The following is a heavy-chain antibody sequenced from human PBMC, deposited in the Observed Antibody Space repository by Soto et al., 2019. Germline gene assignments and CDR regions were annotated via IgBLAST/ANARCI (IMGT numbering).Heavy chain of an antibody. V-gene: IGHV3-30*18. D-gene: IGHD3-22*01. Sequence: GGSLRLSCAASGFTFGSYGMHWVRQAPGKGLEWVAFISYDGSSKYYVDSVKGRFTISRDNSKNTLYLQMNSLRAEDTAVYYCAKGGYYDSSGYFVDYWGQGTLVTVS. CDR1: GFTFGSYG. CDR3: AKGGYYDSSGYFVDY. J-gene: IGHJ4*02. CDR2: ISYDGSSK.